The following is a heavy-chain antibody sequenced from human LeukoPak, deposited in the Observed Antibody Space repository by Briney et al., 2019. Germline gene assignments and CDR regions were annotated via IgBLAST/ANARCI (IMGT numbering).Heavy chain of an antibody. CDR2: INTEWSIT. Sequence: PGGSLTLSCAASGFPYSDYCIHWVRQAPGKGLVWVSRINTEWSITNYTDSVKGRFSISRDNAKNTLYLQMSSLRAEDTAVYYCARDRGPRTGFMVREAYDYWGQGTLVTVSS. V-gene: IGHV3-74*01. D-gene: IGHD3-10*01. CDR1: GFPYSDYC. J-gene: IGHJ4*02. CDR3: ARDRGPRTGFMVREAYDY.